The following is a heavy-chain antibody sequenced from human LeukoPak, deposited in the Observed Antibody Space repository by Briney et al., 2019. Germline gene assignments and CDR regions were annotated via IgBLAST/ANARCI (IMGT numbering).Heavy chain of an antibody. J-gene: IGHJ4*02. CDR3: ARTDYYDSSGYYPYSLDC. CDR1: GYTFTNYG. V-gene: IGHV1-18*01. CDR2: ISTYNGNT. Sequence: GASVKVSCKASGYTFTNYGFTWVRHAPGQGLEWMGCISTYNGNTNYAQRLQGRVTMTTDTSTSTTYLELRSLRSDDTAVYYCARTDYYDSSGYYPYSLDCWGQGTLVTVSS. D-gene: IGHD3-22*01.